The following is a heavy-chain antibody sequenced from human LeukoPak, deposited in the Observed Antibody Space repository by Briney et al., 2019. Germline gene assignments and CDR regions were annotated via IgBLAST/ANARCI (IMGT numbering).Heavy chain of an antibody. D-gene: IGHD3-22*01. J-gene: IGHJ3*02. Sequence: ASVKVSCKASGYTFTSYGISWVRQAPGQGLEWMGWINPNSGGTNYAQKFQGRVTMTRDTSISTAYMELSRLRSDDTAVYYCARGRRGYYDSSGYSAFDIRGQGTMVTVSS. CDR2: INPNSGGT. CDR1: GYTFTSYG. V-gene: IGHV1-2*02. CDR3: ARGRRGYYDSSGYSAFDI.